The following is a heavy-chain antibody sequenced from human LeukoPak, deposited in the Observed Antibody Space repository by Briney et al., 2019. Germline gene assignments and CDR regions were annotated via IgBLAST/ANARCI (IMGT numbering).Heavy chain of an antibody. J-gene: IGHJ4*02. CDR3: ARSRVSMHFGDY. Sequence: GESLKISCKGSGYSFTNYWIAWVRQMPGKGLEWMGTIYPGDSDTKHSPSFRGQVTISADKSTTTAYLQWNSLKASDTAMYYCARSRVSMHFGDYWGQGSLVTVSS. CDR1: GYSFTNYW. D-gene: IGHD2-21*01. V-gene: IGHV5-51*01. CDR2: IYPGDSDT.